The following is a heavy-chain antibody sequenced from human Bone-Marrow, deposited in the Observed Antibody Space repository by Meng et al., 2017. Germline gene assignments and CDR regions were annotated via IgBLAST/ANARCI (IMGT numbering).Heavy chain of an antibody. CDR3: ARDSSPLEGRFDP. CDR2: IYYSGST. D-gene: IGHD1-1*01. V-gene: IGHV4-59*01. CDR1: GGSISSYY. Sequence: QVQLQESGPGLVKPSETLSLTCTVSGGSISSYYWSWIRQPPGKGLEWIGYIYYSGSTNHNPSLKSRVTISVDTSKNQFSLKLSSVTAADTAVYYCARDSSPLEGRFDPWGQGTLVTVSS. J-gene: IGHJ5*02.